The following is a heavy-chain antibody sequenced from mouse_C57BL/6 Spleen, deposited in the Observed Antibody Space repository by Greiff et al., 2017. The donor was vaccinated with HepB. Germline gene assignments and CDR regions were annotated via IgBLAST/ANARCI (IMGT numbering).Heavy chain of an antibody. CDR1: GFSLTSYG. Sequence: VQLQESGPGLVAPSQSLSITCTVSGFSLTSYGVDWVRQSPGKGLEWLGVIWGVGSTNYNSALKSRLSISKDNSKSQVFLKMNSLQTDDTAMYYCASIYYGNDYAMDYWGQGTSVTVSS. J-gene: IGHJ4*01. D-gene: IGHD2-1*01. V-gene: IGHV2-6*01. CDR2: IWGVGST. CDR3: ASIYYGNDYAMDY.